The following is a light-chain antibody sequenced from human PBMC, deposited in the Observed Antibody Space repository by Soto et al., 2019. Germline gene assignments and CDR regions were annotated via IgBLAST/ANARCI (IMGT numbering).Light chain of an antibody. CDR3: SSYTTSSTSVV. J-gene: IGLJ2*01. V-gene: IGLV2-14*01. CDR2: EVT. Sequence: QSALTQPASVSGSPGQSITISCTGTTSDVGGYNYVSWYQQYPGKATKLMIFEVTYRPSGISNRFSGSKSGNTASLSISGLQADDEADYYCSSYTTSSTSVVFGGGTQLTVL. CDR1: TSDVGGYNY.